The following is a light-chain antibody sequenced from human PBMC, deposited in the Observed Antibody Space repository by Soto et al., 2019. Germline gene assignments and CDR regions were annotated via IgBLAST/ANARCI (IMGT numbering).Light chain of an antibody. CDR3: QQYGSTALT. CDR1: QSVSNSY. Sequence: EIVLTQSPGTLSLSPGERAALSCRASQSVSNSYLAWYQQKPGEAPRLLIDGASSRATGIPDRFSGSGSGTDFTLTISRLEPEDFAVYYCQQYGSTALTFGGGTKVEIK. J-gene: IGKJ4*01. CDR2: GAS. V-gene: IGKV3-20*01.